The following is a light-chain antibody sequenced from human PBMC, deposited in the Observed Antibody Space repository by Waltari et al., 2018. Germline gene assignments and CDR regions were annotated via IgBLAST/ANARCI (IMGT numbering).Light chain of an antibody. J-gene: IGLJ3*02. CDR1: NIGSTS. CDR2: YEG. V-gene: IGLV3-21*04. Sequence: SYVLTQPPSVSVAPGKTARITCGGNNIGSTSEHWYQQKPGRALVLWICYEGDLPSGIPERCSGSNSGNTATLTISRVEAGDEADYYCQVWDSSSDHWVFGGGTKLTVL. CDR3: QVWDSSSDHWV.